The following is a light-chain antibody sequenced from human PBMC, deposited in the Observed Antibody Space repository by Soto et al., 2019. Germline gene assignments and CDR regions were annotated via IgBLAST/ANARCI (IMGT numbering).Light chain of an antibody. CDR2: KAS. CDR1: QSISSW. V-gene: IGKV1-5*03. CDR3: QQYNSYSWT. J-gene: IGKJ1*01. Sequence: DIKMTQTPSTLSASVHARVTITCRASQSISSWVAWYQRKPGKAPKLLIYKASSVESGVPSRFSGSGSGTEFTLTISSLQPDFFATYYCQQYNSYSWTFGQGTKVDIK.